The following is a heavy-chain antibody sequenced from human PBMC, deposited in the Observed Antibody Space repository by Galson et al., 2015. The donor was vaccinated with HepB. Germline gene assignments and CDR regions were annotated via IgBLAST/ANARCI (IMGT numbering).Heavy chain of an antibody. V-gene: IGHV3-7*03. CDR3: ARSVVVPAASDY. J-gene: IGHJ4*02. Sequence: SLRLSCAASGFTFSNYWMSWVRQTPGKGLEWVANIKQDGSQKYYVDSVKGRFTISRDNAKNSLYLQMNSLRAEDTAVYYCARSVVVPAASDYWGQGTLVTVSS. CDR2: IKQDGSQK. D-gene: IGHD2-2*01. CDR1: GFTFSNYW.